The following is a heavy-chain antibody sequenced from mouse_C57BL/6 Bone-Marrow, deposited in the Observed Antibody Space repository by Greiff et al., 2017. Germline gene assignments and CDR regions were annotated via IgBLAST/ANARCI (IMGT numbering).Heavy chain of an antibody. D-gene: IGHD2-3*01. Sequence: VQLQQPGAELVMPGASVKLSCKASGYTFTSYWMHWVKQRPGQGLEWIGEIDPSDSYTNYNQKFKVKSTLTVDKSSSTAYMQLSSLTSEDSSVYYCARGWLLPFDYWGQGTTLTVSA. CDR2: IDPSDSYT. V-gene: IGHV1-69*01. J-gene: IGHJ2*01. CDR3: ARGWLLPFDY. CDR1: GYTFTSYW.